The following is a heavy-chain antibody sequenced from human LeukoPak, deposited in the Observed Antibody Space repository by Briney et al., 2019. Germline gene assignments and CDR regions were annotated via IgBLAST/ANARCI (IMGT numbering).Heavy chain of an antibody. CDR3: TRAGVAGNVDLFDY. D-gene: IGHD6-19*01. J-gene: IGHJ4*02. V-gene: IGHV3-49*03. Sequence: GGSLRLSCTASGFTFGDYAMSWFRQAPGKGLEWVGFIRSKAYGGTTEYAASVKGRSTISRDDSKSIAYLQMNSLKTEDTAVYYCTRAGVAGNVDLFDYWGQGTLVTVSS. CDR2: IRSKAYGGTT. CDR1: GFTFGDYA.